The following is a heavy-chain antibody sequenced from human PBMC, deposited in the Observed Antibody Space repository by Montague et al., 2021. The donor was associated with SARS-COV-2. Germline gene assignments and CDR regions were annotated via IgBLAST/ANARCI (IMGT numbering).Heavy chain of an antibody. CDR1: GGSNSRYY. CDR3: ARHRKDYDILTGYSTSFYYDMDV. D-gene: IGHD3-9*01. CDR2: VSDSGS. V-gene: IGHV4-59*08. J-gene: IGHJ6*02. Sequence: ETLSLTCTVSGGSNSRYYWSWIRQPPGKGLEWIGYVSDSGSDYSPSLKSRVSISVDTSKKLLSLSLSSVTAADTAIYYCARHRKDYDILTGYSTSFYYDMDVWGQGTTVTVSS.